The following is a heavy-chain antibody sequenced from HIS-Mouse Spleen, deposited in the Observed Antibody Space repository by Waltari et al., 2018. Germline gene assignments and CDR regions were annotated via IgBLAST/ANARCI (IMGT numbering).Heavy chain of an antibody. CDR2: IYYSGST. CDR1: GGPISSSSYY. V-gene: IGHV4-39*07. J-gene: IGHJ2*01. Sequence: QLQLQESGPGLVKPSETLSLTCTVSGGPISSSSYYLAWIRQPPGKGLEWIGSIYYSGSTYYNPSLKSRVTISVDTSKNQFSLKLSSVTAADTAVYYCAREIPYSSSWYDWYFDLWGRGTLVTVSS. CDR3: AREIPYSSSWYDWYFDL. D-gene: IGHD6-13*01.